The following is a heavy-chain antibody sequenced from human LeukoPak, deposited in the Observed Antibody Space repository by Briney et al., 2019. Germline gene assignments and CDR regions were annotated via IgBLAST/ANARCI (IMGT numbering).Heavy chain of an antibody. V-gene: IGHV3-23*01. Sequence: GGSLRLSCATSQFKFNNYGMTWVRQAPGKGLEWVSSITGSGGSTQYADSVKGRFTISRDNPKNTLYLQMNSLRAEDTAVYYCAKVDRLVWFGYFDYWGQGTLVPVSS. CDR3: AKVDRLVWFGYFDY. CDR1: QFKFNNYG. D-gene: IGHD3-9*01. CDR2: ITGSGGST. J-gene: IGHJ4*02.